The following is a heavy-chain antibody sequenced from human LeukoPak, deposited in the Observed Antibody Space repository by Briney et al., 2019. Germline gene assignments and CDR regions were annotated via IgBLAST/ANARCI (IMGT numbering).Heavy chain of an antibody. CDR2: IKQDGSEK. Sequence: GGSLRLSCAASGFTFSSYWMSWVRQAPGKGLEWVANIKQDGSEKYYVDSVKGRFTISRDNAKNSLYLQMNSLRAENTAVYYCARVPEEIAAAGFYWFDYWGQGTLVTVSS. J-gene: IGHJ4*02. V-gene: IGHV3-7*01. CDR1: GFTFSSYW. CDR3: ARVPEEIAAAGFYWFDY. D-gene: IGHD6-13*01.